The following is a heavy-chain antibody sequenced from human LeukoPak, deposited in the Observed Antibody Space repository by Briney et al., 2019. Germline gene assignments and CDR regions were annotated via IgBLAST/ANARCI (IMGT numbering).Heavy chain of an antibody. CDR3: AREETSYGDLDY. CDR2: IRYDGSNK. J-gene: IGHJ4*02. Sequence: GGSLRLSCAASGFTFSSYGMHWVRQAPGKGLEWVAFIRYDGSNKYYADSVKGRFTISRDNSKNTLYLQMDSLRAEDTAVYYCAREETSYGDLDYWGQGTLVTVSS. D-gene: IGHD4-17*01. CDR1: GFTFSSYG. V-gene: IGHV3-30*02.